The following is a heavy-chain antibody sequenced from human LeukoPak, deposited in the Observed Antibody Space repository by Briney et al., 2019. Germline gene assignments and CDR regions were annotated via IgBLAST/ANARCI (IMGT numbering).Heavy chain of an antibody. Sequence: SETLSLACAVYNGSFSGYYWSWIRQPPGKGLEWIGEINDSGSTNYKSSLRSRVTVSVDTSKNQFSLKLSSVTAADTAVYYCARASIAARTVAWFDPWGQGTLVTVSS. CDR1: NGSFSGYY. J-gene: IGHJ5*02. CDR2: INDSGST. D-gene: IGHD6-6*01. V-gene: IGHV4-34*01. CDR3: ARASIAARTVAWFDP.